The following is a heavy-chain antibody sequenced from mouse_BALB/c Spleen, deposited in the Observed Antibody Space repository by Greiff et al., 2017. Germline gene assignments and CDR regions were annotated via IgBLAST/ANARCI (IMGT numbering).Heavy chain of an antibody. CDR2: ISSGGSYT. V-gene: IGHV5-9-3*01. J-gene: IGHJ3*01. Sequence: EVKLQESGGGLVKPGGSLKLSCAASGFTFSSYAMSWVRQTPEKRLEWVATISSGGSYTYYPDSVKGRFTISRDTAKNTLYLQMSSLRSEDTAMYYCARRDYDGFAYWGQGTLVTVSA. D-gene: IGHD2-4*01. CDR1: GFTFSSYA. CDR3: ARRDYDGFAY.